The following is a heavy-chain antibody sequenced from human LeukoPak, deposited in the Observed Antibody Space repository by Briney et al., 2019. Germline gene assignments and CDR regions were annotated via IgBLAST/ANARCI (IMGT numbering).Heavy chain of an antibody. V-gene: IGHV4-39*07. CDR1: GVSISRTTYY. D-gene: IGHD7-27*01. J-gene: IGHJ4*02. CDR3: AKEPTGDKSFDS. CDR2: MFYSGYT. Sequence: SETLSLTCTVSGVSISRTTYYWGWFRQPPGKGLEWIATMFYSGYTYYNPSLKSRVTISIDTSENQVSLKLSFVTAADTALYYCAKEPTGDKSFDSWGQGTLVTVSS.